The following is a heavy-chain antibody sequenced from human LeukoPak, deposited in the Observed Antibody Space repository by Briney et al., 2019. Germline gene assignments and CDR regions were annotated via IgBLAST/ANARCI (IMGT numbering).Heavy chain of an antibody. CDR1: GFTFSSYA. D-gene: IGHD5-18*01. J-gene: IGHJ5*02. V-gene: IGHV3-64*04. CDR2: ITNNGGTS. CDR3: ARDLDSYGTRGAFDP. Sequence: GGSLRLSCSASGFTFSSYAMHWVRQAPGKGLDYISGITNNGGTSYHADSVKGRFTISRDNSKNTLYLQMNSLRAEDTAVYYCARDLDSYGTRGAFDPWGQGTLVTVSS.